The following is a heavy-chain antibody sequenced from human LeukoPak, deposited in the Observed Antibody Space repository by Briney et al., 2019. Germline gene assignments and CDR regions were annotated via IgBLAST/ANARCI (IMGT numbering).Heavy chain of an antibody. V-gene: IGHV3-23*03. Sequence: GGSLRLSCAASGFTFGTYAMTWVRQAPGKGLEWVSVMYSDGTTYYADSVKGRFTISRDNSKNTLYLQMNNLRAEDTAVYYCASAAYDSNGYTANHDYWGQGTLVTVSS. D-gene: IGHD3-22*01. J-gene: IGHJ4*02. CDR1: GFTFGTYA. CDR2: MYSDGTT. CDR3: ASAAYDSNGYTANHDY.